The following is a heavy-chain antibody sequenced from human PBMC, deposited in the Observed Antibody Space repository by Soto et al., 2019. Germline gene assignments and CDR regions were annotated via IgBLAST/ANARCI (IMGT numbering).Heavy chain of an antibody. CDR3: ARNPGGVTGDHAFDI. J-gene: IGHJ3*02. CDR2: IIPIFGIA. CDR1: GGTFSSYA. D-gene: IGHD7-27*01. V-gene: IGHV1-69*10. Sequence: ASVKVSCKASGGTFSSYAISWVRQAPGQGLEWMGGIIPIFGIANYAQKFQGRVTITADKSTSTAYMELSSLRSEDTAVYYCARNPGGVTGDHAFDIWGQGTMVTVSS.